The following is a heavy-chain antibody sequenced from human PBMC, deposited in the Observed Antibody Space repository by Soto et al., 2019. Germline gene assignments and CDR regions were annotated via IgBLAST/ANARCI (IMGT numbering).Heavy chain of an antibody. CDR1: GDALSDYA. D-gene: IGHD6-19*01. CDR2: IHLESRKT. V-gene: IGHV1-8*01. CDR3: AITPGWFAGMAV. J-gene: IGHJ6*02. Sequence: AAVKASCKASGDALSDYAINWVRQAPGQGLEWMGWIHLESRKTSFAQKFQGRLTMTGDTSIDTAYMDLTSLTSEDTAVYYCAITPGWFAGMAVWGQGTTVTVSS.